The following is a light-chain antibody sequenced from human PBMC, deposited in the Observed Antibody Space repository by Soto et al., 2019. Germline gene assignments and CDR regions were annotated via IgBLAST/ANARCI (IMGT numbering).Light chain of an antibody. CDR2: GAS. CDR3: HQYNNWPPYT. J-gene: IGKJ2*01. CDR1: QSVSSN. Sequence: EIVMTQSPATLSVSPGERATLSCRASQSVSSNLAWYPQKPGQAPRLLIYGASTRATGLPARFSGSGSGTEFTLTISSLESEDFAVYYCHQYNNWPPYTFGQGTKREIK. V-gene: IGKV3-15*01.